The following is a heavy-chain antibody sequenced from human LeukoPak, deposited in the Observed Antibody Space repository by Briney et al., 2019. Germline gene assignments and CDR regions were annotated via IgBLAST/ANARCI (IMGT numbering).Heavy chain of an antibody. V-gene: IGHV4-59*01. D-gene: IGHD3-3*01. CDR2: IYYSGST. J-gene: IGHJ4*02. Sequence: SETLSLTCTVSGGSISSYYWSWIRQPPGKGLEWIGYIYYSGSTNYNPSLKSRVTISVDTSKNQFSLKLSSVTAADTAVYYCARGYDFWSGLGCYFDYWGQGTLVTVSS. CDR1: GGSISSYY. CDR3: ARGYDFWSGLGCYFDY.